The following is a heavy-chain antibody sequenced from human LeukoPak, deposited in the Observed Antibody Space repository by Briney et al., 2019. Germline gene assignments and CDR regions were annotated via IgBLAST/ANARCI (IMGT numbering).Heavy chain of an antibody. CDR2: INHSGST. Sequence: PSETLSLKCAVSGGIISGTPYSWGWIRQPPGKGLEWIGEINHSGSTNYNPSLKSRVTISVDTSKNQFSLKLSSVTAADTAVYYCARGLVIAARVGYFDYWGQGTLVTVSS. CDR1: GGIISGTPYS. V-gene: IGHV4-34*01. D-gene: IGHD6-6*01. CDR3: ARGLVIAARVGYFDY. J-gene: IGHJ4*02.